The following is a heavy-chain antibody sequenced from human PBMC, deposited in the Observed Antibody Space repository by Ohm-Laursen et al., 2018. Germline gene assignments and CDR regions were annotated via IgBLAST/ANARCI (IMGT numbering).Heavy chain of an antibody. Sequence: RSLRLSCAASGFTFSSYGMHWVRQAPGKGLEWVAVISYDGSNKYYADSVKGRFTISRDNSKNTLYLQMNSLRAEDTAVYYCAAAHCSSTSCYYSNWFDPWGQGTLVTVSS. J-gene: IGHJ5*02. CDR1: GFTFSSYG. CDR2: ISYDGSNK. D-gene: IGHD2-2*01. CDR3: AAAHCSSTSCYYSNWFDP. V-gene: IGHV3-30*03.